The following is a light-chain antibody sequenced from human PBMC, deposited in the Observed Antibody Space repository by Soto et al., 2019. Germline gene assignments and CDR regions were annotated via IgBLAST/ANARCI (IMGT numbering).Light chain of an antibody. CDR3: HVWGSSSAHVV. Sequence: SYELTQPPSVSVAPGKTARITCGGTNIGSKSVHWYQQKPGQAPVLVIYYDSDRPSGIPERFSGSNSGNTATLTICRVEAGDEADYYCHVWGSSSAHVVFGGGTKLTVL. CDR1: NIGSKS. J-gene: IGLJ2*01. CDR2: YDS. V-gene: IGLV3-21*04.